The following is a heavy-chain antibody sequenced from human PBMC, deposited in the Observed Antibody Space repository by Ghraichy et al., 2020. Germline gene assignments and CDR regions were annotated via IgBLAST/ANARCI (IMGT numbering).Heavy chain of an antibody. Sequence: GGSLRLSCAASGFTFSSYWMSWVRQAPGKGLEWVANIKQDGSEKYYVDSVKGRFTISRDNAKNSLYLQMNSLRAEDTAVYYCARDFGWPIVNDAFDIWGQGTMVTVSS. CDR2: IKQDGSEK. D-gene: IGHD6-19*01. J-gene: IGHJ3*02. CDR3: ARDFGWPIVNDAFDI. CDR1: GFTFSSYW. V-gene: IGHV3-7*01.